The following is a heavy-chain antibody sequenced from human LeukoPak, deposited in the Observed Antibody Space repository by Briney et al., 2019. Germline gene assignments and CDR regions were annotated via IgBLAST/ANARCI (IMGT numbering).Heavy chain of an antibody. V-gene: IGHV1-2*02. CDR1: GYTFTGYY. D-gene: IGHD3-22*01. CDR2: INPNSGGT. CDR3: ARDYTPQTYYYDSSGSPSI. Sequence: GASVKVSCKASGYTFTGYYMHWVRQAPGQGLEWMGWINPNSGGTNYAQKFQGRVTMTRDTSISTAYMELSRLRSDDTAVYYCARDYTPQTYYYDSSGSPSIWGQGTMVTVSS. J-gene: IGHJ3*02.